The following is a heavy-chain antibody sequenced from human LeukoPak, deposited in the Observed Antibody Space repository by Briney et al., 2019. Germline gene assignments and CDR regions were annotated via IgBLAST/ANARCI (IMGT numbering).Heavy chain of an antibody. D-gene: IGHD2-2*01. CDR3: ARGRVRGYCSSTSCYYYYGMDV. CDR2: INHSGST. Sequence: SETLSLTCAVYGGSFSGYYWSWIRQPPGKGLEWIGEINHSGSTNYNPSLKSRVTISVDTSKNQFSLKLSSVTAADTAAYYCARGRVRGYCSSTSCYYYYGMDVWGQGTTVTVSS. J-gene: IGHJ6*02. CDR1: GGSFSGYY. V-gene: IGHV4-34*01.